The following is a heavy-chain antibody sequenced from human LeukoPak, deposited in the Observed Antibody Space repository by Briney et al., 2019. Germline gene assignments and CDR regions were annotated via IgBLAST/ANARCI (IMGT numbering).Heavy chain of an antibody. CDR1: GGSISSGDYY. CDR2: IYYSGST. V-gene: IGHV4-30-4*01. CDR3: ARVGGIAVSNPGRAFDI. Sequence: SETLSLTCTVSGGSISSGDYYWSWIRQPPGKGLEWIGYIYYSGSTYYNPSLKSRVTISVDTSKNQFSLKLSSVTAADTAVYYCARVGGIAVSNPGRAFDIWGQGTMVTVSS. J-gene: IGHJ3*02. D-gene: IGHD6-19*01.